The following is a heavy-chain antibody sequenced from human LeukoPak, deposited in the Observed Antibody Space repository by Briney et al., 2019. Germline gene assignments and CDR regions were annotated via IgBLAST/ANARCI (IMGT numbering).Heavy chain of an antibody. Sequence: SKTLSLTCTVSGGSISSGSYYWSWIRQPAGKGLEWIGRIYTSGSTNYNPSLKSRVTISVDTSKNQFSLKLSSVTAADTAVYYCARDDSSSSMFDYWGQGTLVTVSS. CDR2: IYTSGST. CDR3: ARDDSSSSMFDY. V-gene: IGHV4-61*02. CDR1: GGSISSGSYY. D-gene: IGHD6-6*01. J-gene: IGHJ4*02.